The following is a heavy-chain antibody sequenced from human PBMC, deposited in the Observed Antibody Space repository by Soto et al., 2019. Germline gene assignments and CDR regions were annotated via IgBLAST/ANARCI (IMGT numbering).Heavy chain of an antibody. CDR1: GFTFNSYG. J-gene: IGHJ6*02. CDR2: IWYEGSNK. V-gene: IGHV3-33*01. Sequence: GRSLRLSCASSGFTFNSYGMHCARPAPGKGLEWVAVIWYEGSNKYYADSVKGRFTISRDNSKNTLHLHMNSLKAEWPAVYYSARGGLFYDFWSGYVLKPRDYYYGMDVWGQGTTVTVSS. CDR3: ARGGLFYDFWSGYVLKPRDYYYGMDV. D-gene: IGHD3-3*01.